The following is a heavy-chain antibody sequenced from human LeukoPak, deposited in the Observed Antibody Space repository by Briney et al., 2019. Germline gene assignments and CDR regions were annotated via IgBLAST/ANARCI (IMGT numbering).Heavy chain of an antibody. J-gene: IGHJ4*02. CDR2: MKQDGSEK. CDR3: ARDLGHTGYDLYDY. Sequence: GGSLRLSCAVSGITFRGYWMAWVSQAPGKGLEWVANMKQDGSEKYYVDSVKGRFTISRDNAKNSLYLEMNSLRVEDTAVYYCARDLGHTGYDLYDYWGQGTLVTVSS. V-gene: IGHV3-7*01. D-gene: IGHD5-12*01. CDR1: GITFRGYW.